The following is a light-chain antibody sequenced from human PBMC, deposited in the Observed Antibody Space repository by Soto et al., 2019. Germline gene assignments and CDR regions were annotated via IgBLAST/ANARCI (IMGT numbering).Light chain of an antibody. CDR1: QSVGSN. Sequence: IVMTQSPATLSVSPGARATLSCRASQSVGSNLAWYQQKPGQAPRLLLYRRSTRATGIPARFSGSGSGTEFTLTISSLQSEDSAVYYCLQNNSWYSFGQGTKLEIK. J-gene: IGKJ2*03. CDR3: LQNNSWYS. CDR2: RRS. V-gene: IGKV3-15*01.